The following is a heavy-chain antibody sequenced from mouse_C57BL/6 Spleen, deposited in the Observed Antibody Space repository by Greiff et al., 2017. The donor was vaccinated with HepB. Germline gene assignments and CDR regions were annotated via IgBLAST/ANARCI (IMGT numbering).Heavy chain of an antibody. CDR1: GYTFTSYW. V-gene: IGHV1-52*01. CDR3: ARGYYGSKDYFDY. D-gene: IGHD1-1*01. CDR2: IDPSDSET. J-gene: IGHJ2*01. Sequence: QVQLQQPGAELVRPGSSVKLSCKASGYTFTSYWMHWVKQRPIQGLEWIGNIDPSDSETHYNQKFKDKATLTVDKSSSTAYMQLSSLTSEDSAVYYCARGYYGSKDYFDYWGQGTTLTVSS.